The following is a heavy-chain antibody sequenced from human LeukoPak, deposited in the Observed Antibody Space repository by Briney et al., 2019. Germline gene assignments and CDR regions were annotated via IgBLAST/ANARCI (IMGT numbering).Heavy chain of an antibody. CDR1: GFSFSSYS. V-gene: IGHV3-23*01. Sequence: GESLRLSCAASGFSFSSYSMSWVRQPPGKGLEWVSAICSSGGSTYYADSVKGGFTISRDNSKNTLYLQMNSLRAEDTAVYYCAKVSTTAEYFQHWGQGTLVTVSS. CDR3: AKVSTTAEYFQH. CDR2: ICSSGGST. J-gene: IGHJ1*01. D-gene: IGHD1-1*01.